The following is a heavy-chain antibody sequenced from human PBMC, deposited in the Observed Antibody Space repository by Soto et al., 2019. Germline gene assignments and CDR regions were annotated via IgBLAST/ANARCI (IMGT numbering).Heavy chain of an antibody. CDR3: ATSVLRYFDWLSQFDY. J-gene: IGHJ4*02. Sequence: TGESLKISCKGSGYSFTSYWIGWVRQMPGKGLEWMGIVYPGDSDTRYSPSFQGQVTISADKSISTAYLQWSSLKASDTAMYYCATSVLRYFDWLSQFDYWGQGTLVTVSS. V-gene: IGHV5-51*01. CDR1: GYSFTSYW. D-gene: IGHD3-9*01. CDR2: VYPGDSDT.